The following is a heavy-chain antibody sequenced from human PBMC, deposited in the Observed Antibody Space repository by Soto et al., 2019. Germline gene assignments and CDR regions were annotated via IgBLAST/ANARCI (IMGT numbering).Heavy chain of an antibody. D-gene: IGHD2-15*01. V-gene: IGHV3-33*01. CDR2: IWYDGSNK. CDR3: ASLYLGYCSGGSCYSEDY. J-gene: IGHJ4*02. Sequence: QVQLVESGGGVVQPGRSLRLSCAASGFTFSSYGMHWVRQAPGKGLEWVAVIWYDGSNKYYADSVKGRFTISRDNSKNTLYQQLNSLRAEDTAVYYCASLYLGYCSGGSCYSEDYWGPGTLLNVSS. CDR1: GFTFSSYG.